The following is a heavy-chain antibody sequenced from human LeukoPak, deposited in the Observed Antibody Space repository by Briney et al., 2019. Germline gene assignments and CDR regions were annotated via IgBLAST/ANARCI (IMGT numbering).Heavy chain of an antibody. CDR3: ARETYSDAFDI. D-gene: IGHD2-15*01. Sequence: PSETLSLTCTVSGGSISSSSYYWGWIRQPPGKGLEWIGSIYYSGSTYYNPSLKSRVTISVDTSKNQFSLKLSSVAAADTAVYYCARETYSDAFDIWGQGTLVTVSS. J-gene: IGHJ3*02. CDR1: GGSISSSSYY. V-gene: IGHV4-39*07. CDR2: IYYSGST.